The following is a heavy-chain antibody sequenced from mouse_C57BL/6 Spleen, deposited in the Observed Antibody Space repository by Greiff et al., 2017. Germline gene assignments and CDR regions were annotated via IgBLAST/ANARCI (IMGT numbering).Heavy chain of an antibody. J-gene: IGHJ2*01. V-gene: IGHV1-64*01. CDR3: ARGAYDGYYEGNYFDY. Sequence: QVQLQQPGAELVKPGASVKLSCKASGYTFTSYWMHWVKQRPGQGLEWIGMIHPNSGSTNYNEKFKSKGTLTVDKSSSTAYMQLSSLTSEYSAVYYCARGAYDGYYEGNYFDYWGQGTTLTVSS. CDR1: GYTFTSYW. CDR2: IHPNSGST. D-gene: IGHD2-3*01.